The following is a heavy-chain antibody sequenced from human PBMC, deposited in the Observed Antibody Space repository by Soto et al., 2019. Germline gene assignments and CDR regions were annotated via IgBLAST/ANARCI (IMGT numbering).Heavy chain of an antibody. V-gene: IGHV2-5*02. D-gene: IGHD2-2*01. Sequence: QITLKESGPTVVKPTQTLTLTCTFSGFSLTTSGVGVGWIRQPPGKALEWLAIIYWDDDKRYSPYLRSRLSITKXTXTXEVVMTMTNLDPADTATYYCAPSPRPPGFTTPAYAYWGQGTLVTVSS. CDR2: IYWDDDK. J-gene: IGHJ4*02. CDR1: GFSLTTSGVG. CDR3: APSPRPPGFTTPAYAY.